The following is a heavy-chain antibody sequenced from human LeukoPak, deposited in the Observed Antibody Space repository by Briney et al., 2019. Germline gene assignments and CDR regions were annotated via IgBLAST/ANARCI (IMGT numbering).Heavy chain of an antibody. CDR1: GFTFSSYS. J-gene: IGHJ4*02. CDR3: ARVSYSGYEPPSFDY. D-gene: IGHD5-12*01. Sequence: HPGGSLRLSCAASGFTFSSYSMNWVRQAPGKGLEWVSYISSSSSTIYYADSVKGRFTISRDNAKNSLYLQMNSLRAEDTAVYYCARVSYSGYEPPSFDYWGQGTLVTVSS. CDR2: ISSSSSTI. V-gene: IGHV3-48*01.